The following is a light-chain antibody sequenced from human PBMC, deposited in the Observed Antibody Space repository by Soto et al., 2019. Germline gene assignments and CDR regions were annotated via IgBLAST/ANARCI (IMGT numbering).Light chain of an antibody. V-gene: IGKV1-39*01. CDR2: AAS. Sequence: TQSVSSPSTKVGDRVTITCRASQSISSYLNWYQQKPGKAPKLLIYAASSLQSGVPSRFSGSGSGTDFTLTISSLQPEDFATYYCQQSYSTPRTFGQGTKVDIK. CDR1: QSISSY. J-gene: IGKJ1*01. CDR3: QQSYSTPRT.